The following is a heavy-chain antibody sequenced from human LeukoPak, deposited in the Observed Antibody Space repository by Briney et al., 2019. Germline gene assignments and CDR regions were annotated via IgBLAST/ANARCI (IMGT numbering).Heavy chain of an antibody. V-gene: IGHV3-66*02. Sequence: GGSLRLSCAASGFTVSSNYMSWVRQAPGKGLEWVSVIYSGGSTYYADSVKGRFTISRDNSKNTLYHQMNSLRAEDTAVYYCARDQDGYGYFDIWGQGTMVTVSS. D-gene: IGHD5-18*01. CDR2: IYSGGST. CDR3: ARDQDGYGYFDI. CDR1: GFTVSSNY. J-gene: IGHJ3*02.